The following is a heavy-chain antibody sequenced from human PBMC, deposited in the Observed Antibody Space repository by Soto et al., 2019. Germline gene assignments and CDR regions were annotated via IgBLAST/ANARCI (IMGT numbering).Heavy chain of an antibody. CDR2: ISAYNGNT. D-gene: IGHD3-22*01. Sequence: QVQLVQSGAEVKKPGASVKVSCKASGYTFTSYGISWVRQAPGQGLEWMGWISAYNGNTNYAQKLQGRVTMTTDTSTNTAYRELRSLRSDDTAVYYCARVGDTYYYDSSGYYGIYCYYGMDVWGQGTTVTVSS. V-gene: IGHV1-18*01. J-gene: IGHJ6*02. CDR1: GYTFTSYG. CDR3: ARVGDTYYYDSSGYYGIYCYYGMDV.